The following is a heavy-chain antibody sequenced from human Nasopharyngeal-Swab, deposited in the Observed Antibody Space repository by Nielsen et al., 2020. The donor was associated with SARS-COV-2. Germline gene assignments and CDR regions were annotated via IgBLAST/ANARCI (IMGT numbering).Heavy chain of an antibody. CDR3: AKCMPGTTGGWFDP. D-gene: IGHD1-7*01. Sequence: WIRQPPGQGLEWIGHIFYSGSTNYNPSLKSRVTISVDTSKNQFSLKLSSVTAADTAVYYCAKCMPGTTGGWFDPWGQGTLVTVSS. CDR2: IFYSGST. J-gene: IGHJ5*02. V-gene: IGHV4-59*12.